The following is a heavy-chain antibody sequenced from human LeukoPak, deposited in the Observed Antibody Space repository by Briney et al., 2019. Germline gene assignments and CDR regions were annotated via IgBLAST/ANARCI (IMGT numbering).Heavy chain of an antibody. CDR1: GFTFSSYE. V-gene: IGHV3-48*03. J-gene: IGHJ4*02. CDR2: IGSSDSTT. CDR3: ARDFPRYYDSSGYKSGPIDY. Sequence: GGSLRLSCVGSGFTFSSYEMNWVRQAPGKGLEGLSDIGSSDSTTHYADSVKGRFTISRDNAKNTLYLQMNSLRAEDTAVYYCARDFPRYYDSSGYKSGPIDYWGQGTLVTVSS. D-gene: IGHD3-22*01.